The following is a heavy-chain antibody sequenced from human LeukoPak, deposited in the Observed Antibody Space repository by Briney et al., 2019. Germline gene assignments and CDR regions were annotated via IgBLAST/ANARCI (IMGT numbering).Heavy chain of an antibody. CDR2: IYYTGIT. D-gene: IGHD4-11*01. J-gene: IGHJ6*02. V-gene: IGHV4-59*01. CDR1: GGSISNYY. Sequence: SETLSLTCAVSGGSISNYYWSWIRQPPGKGLEWIGYIYYTGITNYNPSLKSRVTISVDTSKNQFSLKLNSVTAADTAVYYCARDYSTSYYYYGMDLWGQGTTVTVSS. CDR3: ARDYSTSYYYYGMDL.